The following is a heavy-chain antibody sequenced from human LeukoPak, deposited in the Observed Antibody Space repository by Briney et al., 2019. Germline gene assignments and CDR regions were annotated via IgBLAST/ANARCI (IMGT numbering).Heavy chain of an antibody. CDR2: INHSGST. D-gene: IGHD6-19*01. V-gene: IGHV4-34*01. Sequence: PSETLSLTCAVYGGFFSGYYWSWIRQPPGKGLEWIAEINHSGSTNYNPSLKSRVTISVDTSKNQFSLKLSSVIAADTAVYYCARDGSGWYYFDYWGQGTLVTVSS. CDR1: GGFFSGYY. CDR3: ARDGSGWYYFDY. J-gene: IGHJ4*02.